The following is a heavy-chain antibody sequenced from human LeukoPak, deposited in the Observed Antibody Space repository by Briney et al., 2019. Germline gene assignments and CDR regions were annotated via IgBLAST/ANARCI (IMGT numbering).Heavy chain of an antibody. CDR1: GFTFSGYG. V-gene: IGHV3-30*02. Sequence: GGSLRLSCAASGFTFSGYGMRWVRQAAGEGLGWVAFIRYDERNKYYADSVKGRFTISRDNSKNTLYLQMNSLRAEDTAVYYCAKEHSNWYNFDYWGQGTLVTVSS. D-gene: IGHD6-13*01. CDR2: IRYDERNK. J-gene: IGHJ4*02. CDR3: AKEHSNWYNFDY.